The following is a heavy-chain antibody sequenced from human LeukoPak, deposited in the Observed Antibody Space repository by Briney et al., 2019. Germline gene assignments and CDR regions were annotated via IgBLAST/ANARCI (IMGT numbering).Heavy chain of an antibody. Sequence: GGTLRLSCAASGVTFSSYAMSWVRQAPGRGLEWVSAISGRGGSTYYAASLKGRFTISRHNSKNTLYLQMNSPSAEDPAVYYCPNLVVHYGMDVWGQGTTVTVSS. J-gene: IGHJ6*02. CDR2: ISGRGGST. V-gene: IGHV3-23*01. CDR1: GVTFSSYA. CDR3: PNLVVHYGMDV. D-gene: IGHD3-22*01.